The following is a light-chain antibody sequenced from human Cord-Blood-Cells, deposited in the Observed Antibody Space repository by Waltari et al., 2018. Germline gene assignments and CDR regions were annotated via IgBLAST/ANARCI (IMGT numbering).Light chain of an antibody. CDR2: DVS. V-gene: IGLV2-14*01. CDR1: SSDVGGYNY. CDR3: SSYTSSSTNYV. Sequence: QSALTQPASVSGSPGPSISISCTGTSSDVGGYNYVSWYQQHPGKAPNLMIYDVSNRPSWVSNRFSGSKSGNTASLTISGLQAEDEADYYCSSYTSSSTNYVFGTGTKVTVL. J-gene: IGLJ1*01.